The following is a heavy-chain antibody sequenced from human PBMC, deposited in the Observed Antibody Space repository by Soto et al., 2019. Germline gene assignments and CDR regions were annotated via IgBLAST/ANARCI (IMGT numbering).Heavy chain of an antibody. CDR1: GGSISSYY. CDR2: IYYSGST. J-gene: IGHJ6*02. CDR3: ARSQAYCTNGVCYTFYGMDV. V-gene: IGHV4-59*01. D-gene: IGHD2-8*01. Sequence: PSETLSLTCTVSGGSISSYYWSWIRQPPGKXLEWIGYIYYSGSTNYNPSLKSRVTISVDTSKNQFSLKLSSVTAADTAVYYCARSQAYCTNGVCYTFYGMDVWGQGTTVTVSS.